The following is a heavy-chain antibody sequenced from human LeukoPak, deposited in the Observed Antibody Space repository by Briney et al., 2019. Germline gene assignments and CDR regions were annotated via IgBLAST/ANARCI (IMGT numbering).Heavy chain of an antibody. V-gene: IGHV1-18*01. Sequence: ASVKVSCKASGYTFITYGISWVRQAPGQGLEWMGWISGYNGNTNYAQKLQGRVTMTTDTSTSTAYMELRSLRSDDTAVYYCARELPIAVAAFDYWGQGTLVTVSS. D-gene: IGHD6-19*01. CDR3: ARELPIAVAAFDY. J-gene: IGHJ4*02. CDR1: GYTFITYG. CDR2: ISGYNGNT.